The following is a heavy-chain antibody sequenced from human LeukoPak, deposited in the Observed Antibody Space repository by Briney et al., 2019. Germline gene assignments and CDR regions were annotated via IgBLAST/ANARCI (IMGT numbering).Heavy chain of an antibody. CDR2: ISYDGSNK. Sequence: PGGSLRLSCAASGFTFSSYAMHWVRQAPGKGLEWVAVISYDGSNKYYADSVKGRFTISRDNSKNTLYLQMNSLRAEDTAVYYCARKLVLTNYYYYGMDVWGQGTTVTVSS. J-gene: IGHJ6*02. CDR3: ARKLVLTNYYYYGMDV. V-gene: IGHV3-30-3*01. D-gene: IGHD1-7*01. CDR1: GFTFSSYA.